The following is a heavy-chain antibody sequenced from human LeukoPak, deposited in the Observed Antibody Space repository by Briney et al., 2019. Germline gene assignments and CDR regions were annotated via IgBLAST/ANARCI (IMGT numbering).Heavy chain of an antibody. CDR3: ARVIVGPSPRGYYYYMDV. Sequence: SETLSLTCTVSGGSISSSSYYWGWIRQPPGKGLEWIGSIYYSGSTYYNPSLKSRVTISVDTSKNQFSLKLSSVTAADTAVYYCARVIVGPSPRGYYYYMDVWGKGTTVTVSS. D-gene: IGHD1-26*01. CDR1: GGSISSSSYY. CDR2: IYYSGST. V-gene: IGHV4-39*01. J-gene: IGHJ6*03.